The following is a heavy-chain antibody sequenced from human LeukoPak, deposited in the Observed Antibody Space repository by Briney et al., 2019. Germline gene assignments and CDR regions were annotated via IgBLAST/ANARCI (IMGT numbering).Heavy chain of an antibody. CDR1: GFTFSSYG. CDR3: AKMGTGSGSYYRDYFDY. D-gene: IGHD3-10*01. V-gene: IGHV3-30*02. J-gene: IGHJ4*02. CDR2: IRYDGSNK. Sequence: GGSLRLSCAASGFTFSSYGMHWIRQAPGKGLEWVAFIRYDGSNKYYADSVKGRFTISRDNSKNTLYLQMNSLRAEDTAVYYCAKMGTGSGSYYRDYFDYWGQGTLVTVSP.